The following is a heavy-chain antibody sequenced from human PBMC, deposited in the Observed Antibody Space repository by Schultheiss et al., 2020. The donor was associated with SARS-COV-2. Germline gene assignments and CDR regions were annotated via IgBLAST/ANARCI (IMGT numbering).Heavy chain of an antibody. CDR2: IWYDGSNK. D-gene: IGHD6-13*01. J-gene: IGHJ6*02. Sequence: GGSLRLSCAASGFTFSSYGMHWVRQAPGKGLEWVAVIWYDGSNKYYADSVKGRFTISRDNSKNTLYLQMNSLRAEDTAVYYCARDVWQQLVGYYYYGMDVWGQGTTVTVSS. CDR3: ARDVWQQLVGYYYYGMDV. V-gene: IGHV3-33*01. CDR1: GFTFSSYG.